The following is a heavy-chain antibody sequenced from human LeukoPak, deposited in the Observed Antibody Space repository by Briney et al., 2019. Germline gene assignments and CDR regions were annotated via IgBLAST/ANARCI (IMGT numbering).Heavy chain of an antibody. CDR2: IYAAGYA. D-gene: IGHD5-12*01. V-gene: IGHV4-59*01. CDR3: AAVVTYSGYDTFDY. J-gene: IGHJ4*02. Sequence: SETLSLTCTVSGVSISTYYWSWIRQPPGKGLEWIGYIYAAGYADYNPSLRDRVTISIDTSKRQFSLRLTSVTAADTAVYYCAAVVTYSGYDTFDYWGQGNLVTVSS. CDR1: GVSISTYY.